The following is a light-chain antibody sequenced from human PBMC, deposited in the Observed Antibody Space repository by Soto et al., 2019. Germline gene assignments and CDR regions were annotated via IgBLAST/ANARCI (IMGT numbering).Light chain of an antibody. CDR1: TFNIGIND. Sequence: QSVLTQTPSASGSPGQRVTISCSGATFNIGINDVYWYQQHPGTAPKLLMYRNSRRPSGVPNRFSGSRSGSSGSLAISGLRSQDEGDYYCGTLDESLRVLVFGGGTQLTVL. V-gene: IGLV1-47*01. CDR3: GTLDESLRVLV. CDR2: RNS. J-gene: IGLJ3*02.